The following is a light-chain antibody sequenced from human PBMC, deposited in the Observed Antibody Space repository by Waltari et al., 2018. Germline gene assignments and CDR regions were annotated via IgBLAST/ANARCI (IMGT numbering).Light chain of an antibody. J-gene: IGKJ2*01. CDR1: QDLTTS. CDR2: DAS. Sequence: DIQTTQSPSSLSAAVRDTATLTCQTTQDLTTSLSWFQQKPGKAPKLLIYDASTLQSGVPSRFSGSGCVTSFSFTITILQPEDSATYDCQHYHTLPYPFSRGTTLQIK. V-gene: IGKV1-33*01. CDR3: QHYHTLPYP.